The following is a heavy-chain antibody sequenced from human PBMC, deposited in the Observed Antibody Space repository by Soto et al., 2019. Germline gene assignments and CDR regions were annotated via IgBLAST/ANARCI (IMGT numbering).Heavy chain of an antibody. CDR1: GFTFSTYT. Sequence: EVQVVESGGGLVKPGGSLRLSCVFSGFTFSTYTMNWVRQAPGKGLEWVSSINGRSNYVYYADSVKGRFTISRDNAKNSLYLQMNRLRAEDTAICYCAREDGVVGSSSAFDHWGLGTLVTVSS. D-gene: IGHD1-26*01. J-gene: IGHJ4*02. V-gene: IGHV3-21*01. CDR3: AREDGVVGSSSAFDH. CDR2: INGRSNYV.